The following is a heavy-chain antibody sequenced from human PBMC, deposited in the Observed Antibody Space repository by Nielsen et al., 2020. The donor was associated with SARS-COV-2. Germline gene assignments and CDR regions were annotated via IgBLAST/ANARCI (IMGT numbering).Heavy chain of an antibody. J-gene: IGHJ6*03. V-gene: IGHV3-66*01. CDR3: ARRVWPYYYYMDV. CDR2: INGGGST. Sequence: GGSLRLSCAASGFTVSSNYMSWVRQAPGKGLEWVSVINGGGSTDYADSVKDRFSISSDNSKNTLYLQMNSLRAEDTAVYYCARRVWPYYYYMDVWGKGTTVTVSS. CDR1: GFTVSSNY.